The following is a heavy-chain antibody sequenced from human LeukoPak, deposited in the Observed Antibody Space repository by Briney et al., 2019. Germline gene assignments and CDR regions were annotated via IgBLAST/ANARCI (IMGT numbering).Heavy chain of an antibody. V-gene: IGHV3-15*01. CDR2: IKSKTDGGTT. D-gene: IGHD2-2*02. J-gene: IGHJ6*03. CDR3: TTVLVVVPAAIIIDYYYYMDV. CDR1: GFTFSSYG. Sequence: GGSLRLSCAASGFTFSSYGMHWVRQAPGKGLEWVGRIKSKTDGGTTDYAAPVKGRFTISRDDSKNTLYLQMNSLKTEDTAVYYCTTVLVVVPAAIIIDYYYYMDVWGKGTTVTISS.